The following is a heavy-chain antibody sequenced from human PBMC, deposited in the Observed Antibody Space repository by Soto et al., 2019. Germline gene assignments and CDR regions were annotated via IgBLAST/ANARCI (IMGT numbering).Heavy chain of an antibody. V-gene: IGHV1-18*01. J-gene: IGHJ4*02. Sequence: QVQLVQSGAEVKKPGASVKVSCKASGYTFTSYHITWVRQAPGQGLEWMGWISAYNGDTNYEQKVQGRVPMTTDTSTSTAYMVLRSLRADDAAVSYCARGSPPPREWGQGTLVTVSS. CDR1: GYTFTSYH. CDR2: ISAYNGDT. CDR3: ARGSPPPRE.